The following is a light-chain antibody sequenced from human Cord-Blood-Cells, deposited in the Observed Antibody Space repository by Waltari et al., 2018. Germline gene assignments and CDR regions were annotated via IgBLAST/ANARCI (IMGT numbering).Light chain of an antibody. CDR1: QSISSY. CDR3: QQSYSTPFT. V-gene: IGKV1-39*01. Sequence: DIQMTQSPSSLSASVGDRVTITCRASQSISSYLNWYQQKPGKAPKLLIYAASRLQSGVPSRFSGSGSGTDFTLTISSLQPEEFATYYCQQSYSTPFTCGPGTKVDIK. CDR2: AAS. J-gene: IGKJ3*01.